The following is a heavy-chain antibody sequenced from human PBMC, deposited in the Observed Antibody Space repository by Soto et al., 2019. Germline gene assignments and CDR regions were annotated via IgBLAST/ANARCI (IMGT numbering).Heavy chain of an antibody. Sequence: SETLSLTCAVYGGSFSGYYWSWIRQPPGKGLEWIGEINHSGSTNYNPSLKSRVTISVDTSKNQFSLKLSSVTAADTAVYYCARRNYGDYVFYYFDYWGQGTLVTVSS. V-gene: IGHV4-34*01. J-gene: IGHJ4*02. CDR1: GGSFSGYY. D-gene: IGHD4-17*01. CDR2: INHSGST. CDR3: ARRNYGDYVFYYFDY.